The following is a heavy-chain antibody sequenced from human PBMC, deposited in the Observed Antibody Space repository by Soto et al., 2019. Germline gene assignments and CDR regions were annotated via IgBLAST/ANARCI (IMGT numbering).Heavy chain of an antibody. J-gene: IGHJ4*02. CDR3: ALNVAAAGHAAYYFDY. D-gene: IGHD6-13*01. CDR1: GGSISSSSYY. V-gene: IGHV4-39*01. Sequence: PSETLSLTCTVSGGSISSSSYYWGWIRQPPGKGLEWIGSIYYSGSTYYNPSLRSRVTISVDTSKNQFSLKLSSVTAADTAVYYCALNVAAAGHAAYYFDYWGQGTLVTVSS. CDR2: IYYSGST.